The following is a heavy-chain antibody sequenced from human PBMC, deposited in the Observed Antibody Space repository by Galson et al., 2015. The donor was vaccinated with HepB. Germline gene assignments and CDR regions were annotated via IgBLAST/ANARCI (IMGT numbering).Heavy chain of an antibody. Sequence: SLRLSCAASGFTFSSYAMSWVRQAPGKGLEWVSAISGSGGSTYYADSVKGRFTISRDNSKNTLYLQMNSLRAEDTAVYYCATKGNSGRQGLWGQGTLVTVSS. CDR2: ISGSGGST. CDR1: GFTFSSYA. V-gene: IGHV3-23*01. D-gene: IGHD1-26*01. CDR3: ATKGNSGRQGL. J-gene: IGHJ4*02.